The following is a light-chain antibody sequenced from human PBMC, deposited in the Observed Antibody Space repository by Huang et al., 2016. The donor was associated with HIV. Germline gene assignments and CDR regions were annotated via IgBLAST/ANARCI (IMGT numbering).Light chain of an antibody. Sequence: IQLTQSPSSLSASVGDRVTITCRASQGISNPLAWYQQKPGKAPKLLIYGASTLQSGVPSRFSGSGSGTDFTLTISGLQPEDFATYYCQQLNGYITFGPGTKVDIK. V-gene: IGKV1-9*01. CDR3: QQLNGYIT. CDR2: GAS. J-gene: IGKJ3*01. CDR1: QGISNP.